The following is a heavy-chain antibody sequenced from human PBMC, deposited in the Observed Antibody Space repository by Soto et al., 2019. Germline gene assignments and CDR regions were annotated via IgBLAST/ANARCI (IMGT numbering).Heavy chain of an antibody. CDR2: IYHSGST. Sequence: QLQLQESGSGLVKPSQTLSLTCADSGGSISSGGYSWSWIRQPPGKGLEWIGYIYHSGSTYYTPSLKSRVTISVDRSKNQFFPKLSSVTAADTAVYYCGSGPIGDYTDGFDYWGQGTLVTVSS. J-gene: IGHJ4*02. CDR3: GSGPIGDYTDGFDY. V-gene: IGHV4-30-2*01. CDR1: GGSISSGGYS. D-gene: IGHD4-17*01.